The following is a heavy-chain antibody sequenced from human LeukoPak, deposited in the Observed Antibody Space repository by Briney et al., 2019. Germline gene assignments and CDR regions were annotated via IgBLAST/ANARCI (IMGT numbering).Heavy chain of an antibody. V-gene: IGHV3-30*02. Sequence: GSLRLSCAASGFTFSSYGMHWVRQAPGKGLEWVAFIRYDGSNKYYADSVKGRFTISRDNSKNTLYLQMNSLRAEETAVYYCAKDWRLLWFGELEGGLDWGQGTLVTVSS. J-gene: IGHJ1*01. CDR3: AKDWRLLWFGELEGGLD. D-gene: IGHD3-10*01. CDR1: GFTFSSYG. CDR2: IRYDGSNK.